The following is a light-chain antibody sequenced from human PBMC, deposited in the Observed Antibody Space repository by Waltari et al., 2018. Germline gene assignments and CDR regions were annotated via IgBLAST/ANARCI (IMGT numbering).Light chain of an antibody. CDR2: GAS. Sequence: DIQMTQSPSSLSASVGDRVTITCRASQGISHFLAWYQQKPGKVPKLLIYGASTLQSGVPSRFSGSGSGTDFTLTISSLQPEDVATYYCQKYNSAPWTFGQGTKVEIK. V-gene: IGKV1-27*01. CDR3: QKYNSAPWT. J-gene: IGKJ1*01. CDR1: QGISHF.